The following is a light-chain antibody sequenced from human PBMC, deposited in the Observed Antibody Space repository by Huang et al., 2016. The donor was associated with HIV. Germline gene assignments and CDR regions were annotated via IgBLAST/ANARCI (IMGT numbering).Light chain of an antibody. CDR1: PGISSY. V-gene: IGKV1-9*01. Sequence: IQLTQSPSSLSASVGDRVTITCRASPGISSYLAWYQQKPGKAPKLLIYAAATLQSGVPSRFSGSGSGTDFTLTISSLQPEDFATYYCQLLNSYPYTFGQGTKLEIK. J-gene: IGKJ2*01. CDR3: QLLNSYPYT. CDR2: AAA.